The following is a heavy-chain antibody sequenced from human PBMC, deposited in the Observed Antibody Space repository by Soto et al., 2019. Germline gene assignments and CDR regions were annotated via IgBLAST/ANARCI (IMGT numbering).Heavy chain of an antibody. CDR1: GYTFTGYY. J-gene: IGHJ6*02. Sequence: ASVKVSCKASGYTFTGYYMHWVRQAPGQGLEWVGWINPNSGGTNYAQKFQGRVTMTRDKSITTAHLQWSSLKASDTAVYFCARRRQYCTSKICLAHYYYTLDVWGQGTTVTVSS. CDR2: INPNSGGT. D-gene: IGHD2-2*01. V-gene: IGHV1-2*02. CDR3: ARRRQYCTSKICLAHYYYTLDV.